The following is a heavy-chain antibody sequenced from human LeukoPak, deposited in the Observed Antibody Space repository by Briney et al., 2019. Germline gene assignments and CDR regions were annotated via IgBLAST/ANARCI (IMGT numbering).Heavy chain of an antibody. D-gene: IGHD4-17*01. V-gene: IGHV3-23*01. Sequence: GGSLRLSCAASGFTFSSYAMTWVRQAPGKGLEWVSAISGSGGSTYYADSVKGRFTISRDNSKNTLYVQMNSLRAEDTAVYYCAKALTVTPVEPFNYWGQGTLVTVSS. CDR3: AKALTVTPVEPFNY. CDR1: GFTFSSYA. CDR2: ISGSGGST. J-gene: IGHJ4*02.